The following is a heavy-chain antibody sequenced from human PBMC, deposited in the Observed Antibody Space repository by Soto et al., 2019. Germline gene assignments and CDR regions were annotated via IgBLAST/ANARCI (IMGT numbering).Heavy chain of an antibody. D-gene: IGHD6-13*01. V-gene: IGHV3-23*01. CDR1: GFTFSSYA. Sequence: GGSLRLSCAASGFTFSSYAMSWVRQAPGKGLEWVSAISGSGGSTYYADSVKGRFTISRDNSKNTLYLQMNSLRAEDTAVYYCARSLYSSSWFDYWGQGTLVTVSS. J-gene: IGHJ4*02. CDR2: ISGSGGST. CDR3: ARSLYSSSWFDY.